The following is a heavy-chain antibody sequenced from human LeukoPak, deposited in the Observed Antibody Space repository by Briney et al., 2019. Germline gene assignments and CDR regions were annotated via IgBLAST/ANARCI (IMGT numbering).Heavy chain of an antibody. Sequence: SETLSLTCTVSGGSISTYYWTWIRQPPGKGLEWIGYIYYSGSTNYNPSLKSRVTISLDTSKNQFSLKLSSVTAADTAVYYCARDPGYCSGSTCYSAPRFDYWGQGALVTVSS. J-gene: IGHJ4*02. CDR3: ARDPGYCSGSTCYSAPRFDY. CDR2: IYYSGST. D-gene: IGHD2-15*01. V-gene: IGHV4-59*01. CDR1: GGSISTYY.